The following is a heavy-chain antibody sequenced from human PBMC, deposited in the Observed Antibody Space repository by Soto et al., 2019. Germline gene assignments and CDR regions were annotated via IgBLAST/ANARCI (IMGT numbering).Heavy chain of an antibody. CDR1: GFTFSTFG. V-gene: IGHV3-30*18. CDR3: AKSPSSGYPYYFHYGMDV. D-gene: IGHD3-3*01. Sequence: PSGSLRHSCAASGFTFSTFGIHWVRQAPGKGLEWVATISYDATNTHYADSVKGRFTISRDNSKNTLYLQINSLRVEDTAVYYCAKSPSSGYPYYFHYGMDVWGQGTTVTVSS. J-gene: IGHJ6*02. CDR2: ISYDATNT.